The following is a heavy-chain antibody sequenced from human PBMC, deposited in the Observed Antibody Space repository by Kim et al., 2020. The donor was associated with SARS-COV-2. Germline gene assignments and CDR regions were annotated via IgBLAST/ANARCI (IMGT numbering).Heavy chain of an antibody. CDR2: IYYSGST. Sequence: SETLSLTCTVSGGSISSYYWSWIRQPPGKGLEWIGYIYYSGSTNYNPSLKSRVTISVDTPKNQFSLKLSSVTAADTAMYFCARTYYFGSGSYYKPYYYYYGMDVWGQGTTVTVSS. J-gene: IGHJ6*02. V-gene: IGHV4-59*01. CDR1: GGSISSYY. CDR3: ARTYYFGSGSYYKPYYYYYGMDV. D-gene: IGHD3-10*01.